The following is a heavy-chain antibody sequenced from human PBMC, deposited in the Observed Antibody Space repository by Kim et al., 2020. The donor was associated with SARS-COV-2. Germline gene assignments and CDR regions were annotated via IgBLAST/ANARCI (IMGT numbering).Heavy chain of an antibody. V-gene: IGHV4-61*02. CDR3: ARAPHYYGSGSYYFDY. D-gene: IGHD3-10*01. Sequence: SETLSLTCTVSGGSISSGSYYWSWIRQPAGKGLEWIGRIYTSGSTNYNPSLKSRVTISVDTSKNQFSLKLSSVTAADTAGYYWARAPHYYGSGSYYFDYWGQGTLVTASS. CDR1: GGSISSGSYY. CDR2: IYTSGST. J-gene: IGHJ4*02.